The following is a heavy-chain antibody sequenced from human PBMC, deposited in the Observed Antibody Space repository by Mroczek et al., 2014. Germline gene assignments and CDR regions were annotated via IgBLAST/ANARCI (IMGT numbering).Heavy chain of an antibody. V-gene: IGHV1-46*03. CDR1: GYTFTSYY. CDR3: ARAATVTTTWFDP. Sequence: SGAEVKKPGASVKVSCKASGYTFTSYYMHWVRQAPGQGLEWMGIINPSGGSTSYAQKFQGRVTMTRDTSTSTVYMELSSLRSEDTAVYYCARAATVTTTWFDPGPGNPGHRLL. CDR2: INPSGGST. J-gene: IGHJ5*02. D-gene: IGHD4-17*01.